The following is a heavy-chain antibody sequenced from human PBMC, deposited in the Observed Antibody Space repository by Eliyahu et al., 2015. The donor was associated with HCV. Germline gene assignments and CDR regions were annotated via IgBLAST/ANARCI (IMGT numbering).Heavy chain of an antibody. V-gene: IGHV3-49*04. J-gene: IGHJ3*02. CDR3: TRYLHQYCSHTSCPDPFDI. CDR2: RRSKRYGATXXT. CDR1: GFIFSXYG. D-gene: IGHD2-2*01. Sequence: EVQLVEPGGDLVKPGQSLRLSCEAXGFIFSXYGMVXVRQAPGKGLGWLGLRRSKRYGATXXTEYAASVKGRFTISGDDSRNIAYLQMDSLKTEDTAVYYCTRYLHQYCSHTSCPDPFDIWGQGTMVTVSS.